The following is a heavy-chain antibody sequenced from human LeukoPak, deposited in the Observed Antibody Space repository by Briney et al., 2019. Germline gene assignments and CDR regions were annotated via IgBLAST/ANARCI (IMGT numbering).Heavy chain of an antibody. CDR1: GFTVSSNY. CDR3: ARGADWIQLWTH. J-gene: IGHJ4*02. V-gene: IGHV3-53*01. CDR2: IYSGDNT. D-gene: IGHD5-18*01. Sequence: GGSLRLSCAASGFTVSSNYMSWVRQGLGKGLEWGSLIYSGDNTYYADSVKGRFTISRDNSKNTVYLQMNSLRAEDTAVYYCARGADWIQLWTHWGQGTLVTVSS.